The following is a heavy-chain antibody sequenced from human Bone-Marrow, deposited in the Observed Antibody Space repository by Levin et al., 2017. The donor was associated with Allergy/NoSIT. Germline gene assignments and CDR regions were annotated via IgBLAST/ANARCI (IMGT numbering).Heavy chain of an antibody. J-gene: IGHJ6*02. D-gene: IGHD1-7*01. V-gene: IGHV1-46*01. CDR3: ARATTHPPHPRGTYYYYGMDV. Sequence: ASVKVSCKASGYTFTSYYMHWVRQAPGQGLEWMGIINPSGGSTSYAQKFQGRVTMTRDTSTSTVYMELSSLRSEDTAVYYCARATTHPPHPRGTYYYYGMDVWGQGTTVTVSS. CDR2: INPSGGST. CDR1: GYTFTSYY.